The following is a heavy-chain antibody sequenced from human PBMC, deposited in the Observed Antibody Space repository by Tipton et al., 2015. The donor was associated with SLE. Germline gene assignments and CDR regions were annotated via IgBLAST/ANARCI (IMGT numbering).Heavy chain of an antibody. D-gene: IGHD5-12*01. Sequence: LRLSCTVSGDSISANDYYWTWIRQRPGRGLEWIGHIVYSRNTDYNPSLQGRLSISVDTSKNQISLKPTSVTAADTAVYYCARGCVGGYDCFDNWGQGSLVTVSS. CDR1: GDSISANDYY. CDR3: ARGCVGGYDCFDN. J-gene: IGHJ4*02. V-gene: IGHV4-31*03. CDR2: IVYSRNT.